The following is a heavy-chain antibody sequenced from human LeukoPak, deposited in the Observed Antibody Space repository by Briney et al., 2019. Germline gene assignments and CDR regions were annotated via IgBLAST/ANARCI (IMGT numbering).Heavy chain of an antibody. J-gene: IGHJ4*02. D-gene: IGHD3-9*01. CDR2: ISSSSSCI. Sequence: PGGSLRLSCAASGFTFSSYSMNWVRQAPGKGLEWVSSISSSSSCIYFADSVKGRFTISRDNAKNSLYLQMNSLRAEDTAVYYCARAYYDILTGYSPLDYWGQGTLVTVSS. CDR3: ARAYYDILTGYSPLDY. CDR1: GFTFSSYS. V-gene: IGHV3-21*01.